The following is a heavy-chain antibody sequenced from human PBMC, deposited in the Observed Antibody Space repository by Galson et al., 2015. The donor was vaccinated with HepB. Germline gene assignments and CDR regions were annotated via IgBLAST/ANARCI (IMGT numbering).Heavy chain of an antibody. Sequence: SVKVSCKASGYTFTAYYMHWVRQAPGQGLEWMGWINPNSGGTNYAQKFQGRVTMTRDTSISTAYMELSRLRSDDTAVYYCAREGQSRIVVVPAAISSDYYYYMDVWGKGTTVTVSS. D-gene: IGHD2-2*02. CDR1: GYTFTAYY. CDR3: AREGQSRIVVVPAAISSDYYYYMDV. CDR2: INPNSGGT. V-gene: IGHV1-2*02. J-gene: IGHJ6*03.